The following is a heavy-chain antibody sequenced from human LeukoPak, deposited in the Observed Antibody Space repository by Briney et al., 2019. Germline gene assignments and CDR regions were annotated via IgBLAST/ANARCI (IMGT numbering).Heavy chain of an antibody. CDR1: GFTFDDYA. J-gene: IGHJ4*02. CDR3: AKDLVPATATGSMDY. Sequence: GGSLRLSCAASGFTFDDYAMHWVRQAPGKGLEWVSGISWNSGSIGYADSVKGRFTISRDNAKNSLYLQMNSLRAEDTALYYCAKDLVPATATGSMDYWGQGTLVTVSS. D-gene: IGHD2-2*01. V-gene: IGHV3-9*01. CDR2: ISWNSGSI.